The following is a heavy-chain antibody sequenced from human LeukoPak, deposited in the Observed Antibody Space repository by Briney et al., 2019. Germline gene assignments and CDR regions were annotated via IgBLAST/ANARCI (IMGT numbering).Heavy chain of an antibody. CDR1: GGSVSSGSYY. D-gene: IGHD2-8*02. CDR2: ISYSGST. V-gene: IGHV4-61*01. Sequence: SETLSLTCTVSGGSVSSGSYYWTWIRQPPGKGLEWIGYISYSGSTNFNPSLKSRVTISVDTSKNQFSLNLSSVTTADTAVYYCARRGTGGRSFDIWGQGTMVTVSS. J-gene: IGHJ3*02. CDR3: ARRGTGGRSFDI.